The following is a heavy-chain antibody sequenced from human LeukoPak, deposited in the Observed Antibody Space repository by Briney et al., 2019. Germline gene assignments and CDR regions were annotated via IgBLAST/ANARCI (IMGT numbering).Heavy chain of an antibody. CDR2: INPKSGGT. D-gene: IGHD3-16*01. V-gene: IGHV1-2*02. CDR1: GYTFTGHY. CDR3: ARDLGGFDY. J-gene: IGHJ4*02. Sequence: ASVKVSCKASGYTFTGHYMHWVRQAPGQGLEWMGWINPKSGGTNYAQKFQGGVTMTRDASISTAYMELSRLTSDDTAVYFCARDLGGFDYWGQGTLVTVSS.